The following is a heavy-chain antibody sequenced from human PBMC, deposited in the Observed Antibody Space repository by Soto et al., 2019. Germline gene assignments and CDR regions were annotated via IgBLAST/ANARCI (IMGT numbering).Heavy chain of an antibody. CDR2: TYYRSKWYN. J-gene: IGHJ6*03. CDR1: GDSVSSNSAA. Sequence: SQTLSLTCAISGDSVSSNSAAWNWIRQSPSRGLEWLGRTYYRSKWYNDYAVSVKSRITINPDTSKNQFSLQLNSVTPEDTAVYYCARDIVVVVAAFRYYYYYMDVWGKGTTVTVSS. CDR3: ARDIVVVVAAFRYYYYYMDV. D-gene: IGHD2-15*01. V-gene: IGHV6-1*01.